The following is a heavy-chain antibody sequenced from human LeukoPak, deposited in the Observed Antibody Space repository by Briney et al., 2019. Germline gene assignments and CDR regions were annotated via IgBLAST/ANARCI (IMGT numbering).Heavy chain of an antibody. CDR3: ARGYTPREVPAAISYYGMDV. J-gene: IGHJ6*02. CDR1: GFTFSSYS. Sequence: TGGSLRLSCAASGFTFSSYSMNWVRQAPGKGLEWVSSISSSSSYIYYADSVKGRFTISRDNAKNSLYLQMNSLRAEDTAVYYCARGYTPREVPAAISYYGMDVWGQGTTVTVSS. V-gene: IGHV3-21*01. CDR2: ISSSSSYI. D-gene: IGHD2-2*02.